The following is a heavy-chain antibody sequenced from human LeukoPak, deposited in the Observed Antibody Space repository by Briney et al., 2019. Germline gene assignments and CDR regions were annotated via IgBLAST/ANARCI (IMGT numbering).Heavy chain of an antibody. Sequence: ASVKVSCKASGYTFTSYYMHWVRQAPGQGLEWMGIINPSGGSTSYAQEFQGRVTMTRDMSTSTVYMELSSRRSEDTAVYYCARDSSGWPTAGFFDYWGQGTLVTVSS. D-gene: IGHD6-19*01. CDR2: INPSGGST. J-gene: IGHJ4*02. CDR3: ARDSSGWPTAGFFDY. CDR1: GYTFTSYY. V-gene: IGHV1-46*01.